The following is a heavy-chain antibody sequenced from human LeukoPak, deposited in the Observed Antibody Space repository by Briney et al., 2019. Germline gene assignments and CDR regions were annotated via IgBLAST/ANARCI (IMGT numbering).Heavy chain of an antibody. J-gene: IGHJ4*02. CDR1: GFTFTSSA. CDR2: IVVGSGNT. Sequence: SVKVSCKASGFTFTSSAMQWVRQARGQRLEWIGWIVVGSGNTSYAQKFQERVTITRDMSTSTAYMELSSLRSEDTAVYYCAAELDAEITGTTSFDYWGQGTLVTVSS. D-gene: IGHD1-7*01. CDR3: AAELDAEITGTTSFDY. V-gene: IGHV1-58*02.